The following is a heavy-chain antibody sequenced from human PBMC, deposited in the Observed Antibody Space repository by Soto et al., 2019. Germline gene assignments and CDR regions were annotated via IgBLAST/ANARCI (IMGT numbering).Heavy chain of an antibody. CDR2: IYYSGST. CDR3: ARLKYYYDSSGYYYVPAFSYHLDY. J-gene: IGHJ4*02. V-gene: IGHV4-39*01. CDR1: GGSISSSSYY. Sequence: SETLSLTCTVSGGSISSSSYYWGWIRQPPGKGLEWIGSIYYSGSTYYNPSLKSRVTISVDTSKNQFSLKLSSVTAADTAVYYCARLKYYYDSSGYYYVPAFSYHLDYWGQGTLVTVSS. D-gene: IGHD3-22*01.